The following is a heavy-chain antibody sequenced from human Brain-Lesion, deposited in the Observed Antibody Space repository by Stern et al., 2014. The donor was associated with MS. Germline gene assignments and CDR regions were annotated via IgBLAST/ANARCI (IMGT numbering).Heavy chain of an antibody. J-gene: IGHJ4*02. CDR2: ISWKSGTI. CDR1: GFTFDDYA. V-gene: IGHV3-9*01. Sequence: EVQLVESGGDLVQPGRSLRLSCAAFGFTFDDYAMHWVRQAPGKGLEWVAGISWKSGTIGYADSGKGRFTPSRDNAYSSLYLQMNSLRPEDTALYYCARDITGSSAYFAYWGQGTLVTVSS. D-gene: IGHD1-14*01. CDR3: ARDITGSSAYFAY.